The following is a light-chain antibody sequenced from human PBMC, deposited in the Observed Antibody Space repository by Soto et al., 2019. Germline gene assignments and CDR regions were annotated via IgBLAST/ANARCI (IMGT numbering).Light chain of an antibody. CDR1: QSIGNY. CDR2: SAS. Sequence: DIQMTQSPVSLYASVGDRVTITCRASQSIGNYLNWYQQKPGEVPKLLIYSASSLQSGVPSRFSGSASGTDFTLSISNLQPEDFATYYCQQSFRPHITFGQGTRLEN. V-gene: IGKV1-39*01. J-gene: IGKJ5*01. CDR3: QQSFRPHIT.